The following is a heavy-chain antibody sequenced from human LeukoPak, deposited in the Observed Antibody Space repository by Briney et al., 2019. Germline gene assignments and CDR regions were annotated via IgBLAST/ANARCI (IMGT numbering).Heavy chain of an antibody. CDR3: AKDPNWDWGY. CDR1: GFTFSSYT. D-gene: IGHD7-27*01. Sequence: GGSLRLSCATSGFTFSSYTMTWVRQAPGKGLEYVSGIGTSAGSTIYADSVKGRFTISRDNSKNTVYLQMDSLRVEDSAVYYCAKDPNWDWGYWGRGTLVTVSS. V-gene: IGHV3-23*01. J-gene: IGHJ4*02. CDR2: IGTSAGST.